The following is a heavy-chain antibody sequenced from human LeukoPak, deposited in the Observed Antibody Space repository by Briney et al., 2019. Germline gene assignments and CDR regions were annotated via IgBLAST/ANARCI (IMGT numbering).Heavy chain of an antibody. D-gene: IGHD4-23*01. Sequence: GGSLRLSCTASGFIFSTYSMIWVRQAPGKGLEWVSSITSTSGNKYYADSVKGRFTISRDNAKNSLYLQMNSVRAEDTAVFYCAKGDVAVTREFDYWGEGTLVTVSS. CDR1: GFIFSTYS. V-gene: IGHV3-21*01. CDR3: AKGDVAVTREFDY. CDR2: ITSTSGNK. J-gene: IGHJ4*02.